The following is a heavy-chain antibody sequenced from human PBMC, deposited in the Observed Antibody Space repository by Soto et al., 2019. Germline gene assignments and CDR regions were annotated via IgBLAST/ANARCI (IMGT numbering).Heavy chain of an antibody. Sequence: GGSLRHSCAASGFTFSSYGMHCVRQAPGKGLEWVAVISYDGSNKYYADSVKGRFTISRDNSKNTLYLQMNSLRAEDTAVYYCAKDGQVGAGPSLVVWGQGTLVTVSS. CDR2: ISYDGSNK. D-gene: IGHD1-26*01. CDR1: GFTFSSYG. J-gene: IGHJ4*02. CDR3: AKDGQVGAGPSLVV. V-gene: IGHV3-30*18.